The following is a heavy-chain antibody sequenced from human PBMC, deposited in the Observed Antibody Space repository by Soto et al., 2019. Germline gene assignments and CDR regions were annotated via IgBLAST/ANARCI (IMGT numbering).Heavy chain of an antibody. Sequence: SETLSLTCAVSGGSISGSYYYWGWLRQSPGKGPEWIGYIYYSGSTNYNPSLKSRVTISVDTSKNQFSLKLSSVTAADTAVYYCARVAKDLGDSSGYYYVDYWGQGTLVTVSS. J-gene: IGHJ4*02. V-gene: IGHV4-61*05. CDR1: GGSISGSYYY. CDR3: ARVAKDLGDSSGYYYVDY. CDR2: IYYSGST. D-gene: IGHD3-22*01.